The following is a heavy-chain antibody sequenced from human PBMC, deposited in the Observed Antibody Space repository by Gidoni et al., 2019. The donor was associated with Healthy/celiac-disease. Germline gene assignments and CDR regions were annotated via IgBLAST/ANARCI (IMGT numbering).Heavy chain of an antibody. D-gene: IGHD3-22*01. CDR1: GFPFSNAW. V-gene: IGHV3-15*01. CDR2: IKSKTDGGTT. CDR3: TTLYYYDSSGYSYPFDY. J-gene: IGHJ4*02. Sequence: EVQLVESGGGLVKPGGSLRLSCAASGFPFSNAWMRWVRQAPGKGLEWVGRIKSKTDGGTTDYAAPVKGRFTISRDDSKNTLYLQMNSLKTEDTAVYYCTTLYYYDSSGYSYPFDYWGQGTLVTVSS.